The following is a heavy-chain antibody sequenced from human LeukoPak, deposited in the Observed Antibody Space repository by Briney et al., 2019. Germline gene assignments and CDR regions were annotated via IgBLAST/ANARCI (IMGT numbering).Heavy chain of an antibody. CDR2: ISSNGGST. Sequence: GGSLRLSCAASGFTFSSFAMHWVRQAPGKGPEYLSSISSNGGSTYYANSVKGRFTISRDNSKNTLYLQMGSLRAEDMAVYYCARGYGGKNPFDYWGQGTLVTVSS. CDR1: GFTFSSFA. D-gene: IGHD4-23*01. CDR3: ARGYGGKNPFDY. V-gene: IGHV3-64*01. J-gene: IGHJ4*02.